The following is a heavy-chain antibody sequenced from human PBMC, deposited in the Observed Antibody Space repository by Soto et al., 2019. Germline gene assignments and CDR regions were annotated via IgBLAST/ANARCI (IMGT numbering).Heavy chain of an antibody. CDR2: INPSGGST. Sequence: ASVKFSCKASGYTYTSYYMRCVRHAPAQGLEWMGIINPSGGSTSYAQKFQGRVTMTRDTSSSTVYMELSSLRSEDTAVYYCARVRQRLPTIGFCLDYWGQGTLVTVSS. CDR3: ARVRQRLPTIGFCLDY. D-gene: IGHD6-25*01. V-gene: IGHV1-46*01. CDR1: GYTYTSYY. J-gene: IGHJ4*02.